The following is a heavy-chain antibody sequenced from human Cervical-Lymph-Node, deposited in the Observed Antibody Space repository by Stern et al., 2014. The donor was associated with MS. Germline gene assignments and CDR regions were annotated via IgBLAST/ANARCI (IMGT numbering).Heavy chain of an antibody. D-gene: IGHD3-16*02. V-gene: IGHV1-69*01. J-gene: IGHJ1*01. Sequence: MQLVESGAEVKKPGSSVKVSCKASGGTFSSYAISWVRQAPGQGLEWMGGIIPIFGTANYAQKFQGRVTITADESTSTAYMELSSLRSEDTAVYYCARGPYDYVWGSYRYTEYFQHWGQGTLVTVSS. CDR2: IIPIFGTA. CDR3: ARGPYDYVWGSYRYTEYFQH. CDR1: GGTFSSYA.